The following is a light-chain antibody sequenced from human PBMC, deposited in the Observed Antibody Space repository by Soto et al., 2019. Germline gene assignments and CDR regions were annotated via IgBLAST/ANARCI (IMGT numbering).Light chain of an antibody. V-gene: IGLV2-14*01. CDR1: SSDVGGYNF. CDR3: SSYTSINTHV. Sequence: HSVLTQPASVSGSPGQSITISCTGTSSDVGGYNFVSWYQQHPGKAPKLIISDVSNRPSGVSTRFSGSKSGNTASLTISELQAEDEADYYCSSYTSINTHVFGTGTKVTVL. J-gene: IGLJ1*01. CDR2: DVS.